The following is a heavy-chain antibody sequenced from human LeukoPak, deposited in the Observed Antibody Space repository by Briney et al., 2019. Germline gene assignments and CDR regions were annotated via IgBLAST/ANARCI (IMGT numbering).Heavy chain of an antibody. V-gene: IGHV1-69*04. J-gene: IGHJ6*02. Sequence: GASVKVSCTASVGTFSSYAISWVRQAPGQGREWMGRIIPILGIANYAQKFQGRVTITADKSTSTAYMELSSLRSEDTAVYYCAREVLGMTDYYYYGMDVWGQGTTVTVSS. CDR1: VGTFSSYA. CDR2: IIPILGIA. CDR3: AREVLGMTDYYYYGMDV. D-gene: IGHD3-16*01.